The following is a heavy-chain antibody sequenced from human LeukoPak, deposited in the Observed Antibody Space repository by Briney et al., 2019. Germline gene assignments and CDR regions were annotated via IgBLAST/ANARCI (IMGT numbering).Heavy chain of an antibody. D-gene: IGHD2-2*01. J-gene: IGHJ4*02. CDR1: GYTLTTYD. CDR3: ARVEDVVLPAANLDY. V-gene: IGHV1-8*01. CDR2: INSNSLNT. Sequence: GASVKVCCTASGYTLTTYDIHWVRQASGHGLEWLGFINSNSLNTDYAPKFQGRVTMTRDTSMSTVYMELSSLRSEDTAVYYCARVEDVVLPAANLDYWGQGTLVTVSS.